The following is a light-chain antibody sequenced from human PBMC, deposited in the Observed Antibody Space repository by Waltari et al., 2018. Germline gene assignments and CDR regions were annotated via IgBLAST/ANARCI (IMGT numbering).Light chain of an antibody. V-gene: IGKV3-11*01. CDR3: QQRSNWPPYT. CDR2: DAS. CDR1: QSVSSD. J-gene: IGKJ2*01. Sequence: EIVLTQSPATLSLSPGERATLTCRASQSVSSDLACYQQKPGQAPSLLIYDASNRATGIPARFSGSGSGTDFTLTISSLEPEDFAVYYCQQRSNWPPYTFGQGTKLEIK.